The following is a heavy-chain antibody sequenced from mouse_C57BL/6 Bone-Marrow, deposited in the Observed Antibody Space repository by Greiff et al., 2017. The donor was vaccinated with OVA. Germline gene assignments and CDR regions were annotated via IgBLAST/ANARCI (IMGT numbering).Heavy chain of an antibody. D-gene: IGHD6-5*01. CDR1: GYTFTSYG. CDR2: IYPGSGST. J-gene: IGHJ3*01. Sequence: VQLQQPGAELVKPGASVKMSCKASGYTFTSYGITWVKQRPGQGLEWIGDIYPGSGSTNYNEKFKSKATLTVDKSSSTAYMQLSSLTSEDSAVYSSAREGMQFSYWGPPTLVTVSA. CDR3: AREGMQFSY. V-gene: IGHV1-55*01.